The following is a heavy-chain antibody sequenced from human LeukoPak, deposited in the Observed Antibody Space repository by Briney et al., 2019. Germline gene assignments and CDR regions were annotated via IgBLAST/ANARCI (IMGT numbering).Heavy chain of an antibody. Sequence: GGSLRLSCAASGFNFVNYAMHWARQAPGKGLDWVALISYGGSFQSYADSVKGRFTISRDSSTNTVSLQMNSLRDEDTAMYYCAREIRGYYAAYWGQGILVTVSS. CDR3: AREIRGYYAAY. CDR1: GFNFVNYA. CDR2: ISYGGSFQ. D-gene: IGHD3-3*01. V-gene: IGHV3-30*04. J-gene: IGHJ4*02.